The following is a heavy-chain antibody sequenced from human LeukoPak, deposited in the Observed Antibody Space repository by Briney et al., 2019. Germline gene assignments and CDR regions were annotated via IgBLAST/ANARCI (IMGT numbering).Heavy chain of an antibody. CDR1: GFTFSDYY. V-gene: IGHV3-11*01. CDR3: ARDPPKYSYGYYYYYYGMDV. CDR2: ISSSGSTI. D-gene: IGHD5-18*01. Sequence: GGSPRLSCAASGFTFSDYYMSWIRQAPGKGLEWVSYISSSGSTIYYADSVKGRFTISRDNAKNSLYLQMNSLRAEDTAVYYCARDPPKYSYGYYYYYYGMDVWGQGTTVTVSS. J-gene: IGHJ6*02.